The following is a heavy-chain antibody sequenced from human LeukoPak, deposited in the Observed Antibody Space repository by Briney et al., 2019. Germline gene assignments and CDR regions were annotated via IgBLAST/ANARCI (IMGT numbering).Heavy chain of an antibody. CDR3: ARLANYDFWRGPYPHDAFDI. CDR1: GGSISSYY. D-gene: IGHD3-3*01. J-gene: IGHJ3*02. Sequence: PSETLSLTCTVSGGSISSYYWSWIRQPPGKGLEWIGYIYHSGSTNYNPSLKSRVTISVDTSKNQFSLKLSSVTAADTAVYYCARLANYDFWRGPYPHDAFDIWGQGTMVTVSS. V-gene: IGHV4-59*08. CDR2: IYHSGST.